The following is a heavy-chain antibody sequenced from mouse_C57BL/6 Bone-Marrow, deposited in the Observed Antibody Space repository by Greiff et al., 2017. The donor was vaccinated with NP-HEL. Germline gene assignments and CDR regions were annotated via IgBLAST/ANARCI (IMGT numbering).Heavy chain of an antibody. CDR1: GFNFKDDY. J-gene: IGHJ1*03. Sequence: VQLQQSGAELVRPGASVKLSCTASGFNFKDDYMHWVKQRPEQGLEWIGWIDPENGDTEYASKFQGTATITADTSSNTAYLPLSSLTSEDTAVYYCTASYGYWYFDVWGTGTTVTVSA. CDR3: TASYGYWYFDV. D-gene: IGHD1-1*01. V-gene: IGHV14-4*01. CDR2: IDPENGDT.